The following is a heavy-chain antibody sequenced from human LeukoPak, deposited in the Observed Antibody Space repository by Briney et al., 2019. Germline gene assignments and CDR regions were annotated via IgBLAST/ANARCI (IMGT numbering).Heavy chain of an antibody. V-gene: IGHV4-34*01. J-gene: IGHJ4*02. CDR3: AREPLRDWLLYPFDY. D-gene: IGHD3/OR15-3a*01. CDR2: INHSGST. Sequence: SETLSLTCAVYGGSFSGYYWSWIRQPPGKGLEWIGEINHSGSTYYNPSLKSRVTISVDTSKNQFSLKLSSVTAADTAVYYCAREPLRDWLLYPFDYWGQGTLVTVSS. CDR1: GGSFSGYY.